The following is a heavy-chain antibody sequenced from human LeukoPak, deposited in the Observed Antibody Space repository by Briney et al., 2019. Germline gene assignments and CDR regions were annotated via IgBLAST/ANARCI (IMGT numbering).Heavy chain of an antibody. J-gene: IGHJ3*02. CDR3: AKGDYYDTPGMLSAFDI. V-gene: IGHV3-23*01. D-gene: IGHD3-16*01. Sequence: GGSLRLSCAASGFTFSSYAMSWVRQAPGKGLEWVSAISGSGGSTYYADSVKGRFTISRDNSKNTLYLQMNSLRAEDTAVYYCAKGDYYDTPGMLSAFDIWGQGTMVTVSS. CDR1: GFTFSSYA. CDR2: ISGSGGST.